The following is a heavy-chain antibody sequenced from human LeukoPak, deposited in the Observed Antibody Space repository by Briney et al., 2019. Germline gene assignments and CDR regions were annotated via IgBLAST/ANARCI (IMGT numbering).Heavy chain of an antibody. V-gene: IGHV4-34*01. D-gene: IGHD1-7*01. CDR3: ARVHNNWNFYLRIEWFDP. CDR1: GGSFSGYY. Sequence: PSETLSLTCAVYGGSFSGYYWSWIRQPPGKGLEWIGEINHSGSTNYNPSLKSRVTISVDTSKNQFSLKLSSVTAADTAVYYCARVHNNWNFYLRIEWFDPWGQGTLVTVSS. J-gene: IGHJ5*02. CDR2: INHSGST.